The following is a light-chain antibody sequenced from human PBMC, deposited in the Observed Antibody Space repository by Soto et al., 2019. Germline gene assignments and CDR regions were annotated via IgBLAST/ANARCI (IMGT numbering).Light chain of an antibody. CDR1: SSNIGAGYD. J-gene: IGLJ1*01. CDR3: QSYDSSLSGRYV. V-gene: IGLV1-40*01. Sequence: QSMLTQPPSLSGPPGQRVTISCTGSSSNIGAGYDVHWYQQLPGTAPKLLIYGNSNRPSGVPDRFSGSKSGTSASLAITGLQAEDEADYYCQSYDSSLSGRYVFGTGTKVTVL. CDR2: GNS.